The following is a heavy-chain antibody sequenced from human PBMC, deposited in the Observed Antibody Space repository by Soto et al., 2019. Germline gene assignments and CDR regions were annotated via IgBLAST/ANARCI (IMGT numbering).Heavy chain of an antibody. V-gene: IGHV4-39*07. Sequence: SETLSLTCTVSGGSISSSSYYWGWIRQPPGKGLEWIGNIYYSGSTYYNPSLKSRVTISVDTSKNQFSLRLRSVTAADTAVYFCARSTGYGDSYFDYWGQGALVTVSS. J-gene: IGHJ4*02. CDR3: ARSTGYGDSYFDY. CDR2: IYYSGST. D-gene: IGHD4-17*01. CDR1: GGSISSSSYY.